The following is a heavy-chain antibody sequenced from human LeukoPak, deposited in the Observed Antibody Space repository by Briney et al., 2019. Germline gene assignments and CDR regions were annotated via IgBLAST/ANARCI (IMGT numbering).Heavy chain of an antibody. J-gene: IGHJ4*02. CDR2: IKQDGSKK. Sequence: SGGSLRLSCVASGFPFSSYWMTWVRQAPGKGLEWVANIKQDGSKKSYVDSVKGRFTISRDNAKNSLYLQMNSLRAEDTAVYYCARGVAAADTDFDYWGQGTLVTVSS. V-gene: IGHV3-7*01. D-gene: IGHD6-13*01. CDR1: GFPFSSYW. CDR3: ARGVAAADTDFDY.